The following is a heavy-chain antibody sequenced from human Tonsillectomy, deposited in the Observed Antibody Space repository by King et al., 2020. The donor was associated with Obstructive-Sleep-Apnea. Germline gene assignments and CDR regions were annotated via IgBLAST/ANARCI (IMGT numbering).Heavy chain of an antibody. Sequence: ITLKESGPTLVKPTQTLTLTCTFSGFSLSTSGVGVGWIRQPPGKALEWLALIYWDDDKRYSPSLKSRLTITKDTSKNQVVLTMTNMDPVDTATYYCAHIGGSGCYDAFDIWGQGTMVTVSS. CDR2: IYWDDDK. J-gene: IGHJ3*02. CDR1: GFSLSTSGVG. D-gene: IGHD2-15*01. V-gene: IGHV2-5*02. CDR3: AHIGGSGCYDAFDI.